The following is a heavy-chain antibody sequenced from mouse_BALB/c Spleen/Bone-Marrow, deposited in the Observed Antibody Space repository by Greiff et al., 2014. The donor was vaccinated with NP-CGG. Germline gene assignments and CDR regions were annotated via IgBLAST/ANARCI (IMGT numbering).Heavy chain of an antibody. CDR3: ARHEDRLRAWFAY. D-gene: IGHD3-2*02. V-gene: IGHV1-62-2*01. CDR2: FYPGSGSI. Sequence: VQVVESGAELVKPGASVKLSCKASGYTFTEYIIHWVKQRSGQGLEWIGWFYPGSGSIKYNEKFKDKATLTADKSSSTVYMEPSRLTSEDSAVYFCARHEDRLRAWFAYWGQGTLVTVSA. CDR1: GYTFTEYI. J-gene: IGHJ3*01.